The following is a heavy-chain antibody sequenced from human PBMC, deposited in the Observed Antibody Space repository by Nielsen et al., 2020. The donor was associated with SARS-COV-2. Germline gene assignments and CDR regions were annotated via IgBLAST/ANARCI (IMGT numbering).Heavy chain of an antibody. D-gene: IGHD6-19*01. CDR1: GGSISSYYW. CDR2: IYWNDDK. V-gene: IGHV2-5*01. J-gene: IGHJ4*02. Sequence: TLSLTCTVSGGSISSYYWSWIRQPPGKALEWLALIYWNDDKRYSPSLKSRLTITKDTSKNQVVLTMTNMDPVDTATYYCAHMGAGYSSGWYPRRVGYFDYWGQGTLVTVSS. CDR3: AHMGAGYSSGWYPRRVGYFDY.